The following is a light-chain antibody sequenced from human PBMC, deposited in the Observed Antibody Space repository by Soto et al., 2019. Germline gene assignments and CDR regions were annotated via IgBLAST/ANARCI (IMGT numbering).Light chain of an antibody. J-gene: IGLJ2*01. CDR3: AAWDDSLSGPV. V-gene: IGLV1-47*01. CDR1: SSNIGTNY. CDR2: RNN. Sequence: QTVVTQPPSASGTPGQRVTISCSGSSSNIGTNYVYWYQQLPGTAPKLLIQRNNQRPSGVPDRFSGSKSDTSASLAISGLRSDDEADYYCAAWDDSLSGPVFGGGTKVTVL.